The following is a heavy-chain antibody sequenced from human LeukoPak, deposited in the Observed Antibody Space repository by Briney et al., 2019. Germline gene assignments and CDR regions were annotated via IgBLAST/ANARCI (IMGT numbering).Heavy chain of an antibody. D-gene: IGHD1/OR15-1a*01. CDR2: IYFDGST. CDR3: ARAGNDWNTGYYFDY. V-gene: IGHV4-61*03. J-gene: IGHJ4*02. Sequence: PSQTLSLTCTVSGGSISSGGYYWSWIRQPPGKGLEWIGYIYFDGSTNYNPSLKSRLTISLDTSKNHISLKLSSVTAADTALYYCARAGNDWNTGYYFDYWGQGTLVTVSS. CDR1: GGSISSGGYY.